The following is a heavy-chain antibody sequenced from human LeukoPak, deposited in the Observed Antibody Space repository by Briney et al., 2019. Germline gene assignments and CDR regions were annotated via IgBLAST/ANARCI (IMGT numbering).Heavy chain of an antibody. CDR3: ARSYCGGDCYSCVYFDY. J-gene: IGHJ4*02. CDR1: GYSFTSYW. V-gene: IGHV5-51*01. CDR2: IYPGDSDT. D-gene: IGHD2-21*02. Sequence: GESLKISCKGSGYSFTSYWIGWVRQMPGKGLEWMGIIYPGDSDTRYSPSFQGQVTISADKSISTAYLQWSSLKASDTAMYYCARSYCGGDCYSCVYFDYWGQGTLVTVSS.